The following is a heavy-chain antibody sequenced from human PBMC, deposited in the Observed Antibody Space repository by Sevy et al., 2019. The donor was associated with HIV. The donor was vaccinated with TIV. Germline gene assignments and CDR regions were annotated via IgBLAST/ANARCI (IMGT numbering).Heavy chain of an antibody. V-gene: IGHV1-2*02. J-gene: IGHJ4*02. CDR1: GYSFIDYY. D-gene: IGHD3-16*02. Sequence: GASVKVSCKTSGYSFIDYYMHWVRQAPGQGLEWMGWISSNSGGTYIAKNFQGRVTMTRDTSTSTVYMELSSLSSDDTAVYFCARVMDMVPSGGVIVQVGLDHWGQGTVVTVSS. CDR3: ARVMDMVPSGGVIVQVGLDH. CDR2: ISSNSGGT.